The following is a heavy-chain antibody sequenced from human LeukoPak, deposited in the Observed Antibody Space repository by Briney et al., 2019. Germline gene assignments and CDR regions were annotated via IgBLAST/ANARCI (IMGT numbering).Heavy chain of an antibody. CDR2: IKQDGSEK. CDR1: GFTFSSYW. Sequence: PGGTLRLSCAASGFTFSSYWMSWVRQAPGQGLEWVANIKQDGSEKYYVDSVKGRFTISRDNAKNSLYLQMNSLRAEDTAVSYCAKDRQQWLIRDMDAWGKGTTVTVSS. V-gene: IGHV3-7*01. J-gene: IGHJ6*03. CDR3: AKDRQQWLIRDMDA. D-gene: IGHD6-19*01.